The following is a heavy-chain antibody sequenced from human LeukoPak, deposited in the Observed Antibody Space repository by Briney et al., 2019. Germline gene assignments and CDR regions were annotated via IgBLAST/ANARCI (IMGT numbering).Heavy chain of an antibody. D-gene: IGHD3-10*01. J-gene: IGHJ3*02. CDR1: GFTFSSYG. V-gene: IGHV3-30*18. CDR3: AKLLWLPDAFDI. CDR2: ISYDGSNK. Sequence: QAGGSLRLSCAASGFTFSSYGMHWVRQAPGKGLEWVAVISYDGSNKYYADSVKGRFTISRDNSKNTLYLQMNSLRAEDTAVYYCAKLLWLPDAFDIWGQGTMVTVSS.